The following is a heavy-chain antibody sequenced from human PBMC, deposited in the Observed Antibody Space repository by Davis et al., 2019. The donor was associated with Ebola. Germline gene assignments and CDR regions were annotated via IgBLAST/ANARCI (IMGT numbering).Heavy chain of an antibody. Sequence: PGGSLRLSCAASGFTFSTYAMHWVRQAPGKGLEWVAVISYDGSNKYYADSVKGRFTISRDNSKNTLYLQMNSLRAEDTAVYFCAGARQLAFHYWGPGTLVTVSS. V-gene: IGHV3-30-3*01. CDR1: GFTFSTYA. D-gene: IGHD6-6*01. CDR2: ISYDGSNK. CDR3: AGARQLAFHY. J-gene: IGHJ4*02.